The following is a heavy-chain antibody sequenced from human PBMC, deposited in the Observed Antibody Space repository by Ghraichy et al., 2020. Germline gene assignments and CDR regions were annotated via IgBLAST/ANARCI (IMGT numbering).Heavy chain of an antibody. CDR1: GGSVSSGSYY. CDR2: IYYSGST. Sequence: GGSVSSGSYYWSWIRQPPGKGLEWIGYIYYSGSTNYNPSLKSRVTISVDTSKNQFSLKLSSVTAADTAVYYCARDYGYSKVRGYGIDVWGQGTTVTVSS. V-gene: IGHV4-61*01. J-gene: IGHJ6*02. D-gene: IGHD5-24*01. CDR3: ARDYGYSKVRGYGIDV.